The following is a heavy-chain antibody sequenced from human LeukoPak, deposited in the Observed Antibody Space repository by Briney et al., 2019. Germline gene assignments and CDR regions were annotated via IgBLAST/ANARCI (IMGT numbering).Heavy chain of an antibody. D-gene: IGHD3-22*01. CDR2: IYHSGST. CDR1: GYSISSGYY. CDR3: AREEVGFNNHYYHSEIGWFDP. J-gene: IGHJ5*02. V-gene: IGHV4-38-2*02. Sequence: SETLSLTCTVSGYSISSGYYWGWIRQPPGKGLEWIGSIYHSGSTYYNPSLKSRVTISVDTSKNQFSLKLSSVTAADTAVYYCAREEVGFNNHYYHSEIGWFDPWGQGTLVTVSS.